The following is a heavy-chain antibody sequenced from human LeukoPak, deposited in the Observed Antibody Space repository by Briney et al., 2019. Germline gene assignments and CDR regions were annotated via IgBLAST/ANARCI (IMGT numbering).Heavy chain of an antibody. CDR1: GFTFSSYG. J-gene: IGHJ3*02. V-gene: IGHV3-30*02. Sequence: GGSLRLSCAASGFTFSSYGMHWVRQAPGKGLEWVAFIRYDGSNKYYADSVKGRFTISRDNSKNTLYLQMNSLRAEDTAVYYCAKRMGIAAPPGAFDIWGQGTMVTVSS. CDR3: AKRMGIAAPPGAFDI. D-gene: IGHD6-13*01. CDR2: IRYDGSNK.